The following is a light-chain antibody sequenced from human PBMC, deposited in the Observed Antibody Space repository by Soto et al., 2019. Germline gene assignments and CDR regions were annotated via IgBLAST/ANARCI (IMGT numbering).Light chain of an antibody. V-gene: IGKV3-15*01. CDR2: GAS. CDR1: ESVSSN. CDR3: QQRRDWPRT. Sequence: EVVMTQSPATLSVSPGERATLSCRASESVSSNLAWYQQRPGQAPRLVIYGASTRATGIPARFSGGGSGTEFTLTISSLQSEDFAVYYCQQRRDWPRTFGQGTKV. J-gene: IGKJ1*01.